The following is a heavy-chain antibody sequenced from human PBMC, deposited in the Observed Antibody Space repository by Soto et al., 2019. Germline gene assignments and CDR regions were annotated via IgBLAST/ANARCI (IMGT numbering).Heavy chain of an antibody. V-gene: IGHV1-2*02. J-gene: IGHJ5*02. CDR3: ARSSGGNFGIIIEGSNWFDP. CDR1: GYTFTDYH. D-gene: IGHD3-3*01. Sequence: ASVKVSCKASGYTFTDYHVHWVRQAPGQGLEWMGWINPYNGATNYAQKFQGRVSLTRDTSISTAHLELNSLKSDDTAIYYCARSSGGNFGIIIEGSNWFDPWGQGTLVTVSS. CDR2: INPYNGAT.